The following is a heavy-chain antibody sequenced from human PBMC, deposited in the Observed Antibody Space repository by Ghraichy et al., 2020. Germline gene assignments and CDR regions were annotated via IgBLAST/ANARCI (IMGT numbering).Heavy chain of an antibody. Sequence: ASVKVSCKASGYTFTSYYMHWVRQAPGQGLEWMGIINPSGGSTSYAQKFQGRVTMTRDTSTSTVYMELSSLRSEDTAVYYCARDLGYAGSDYYYGMDVWGQGTTVTV. D-gene: IGHD2-2*01. CDR2: INPSGGST. J-gene: IGHJ6*02. CDR1: GYTFTSYY. V-gene: IGHV1-46*01. CDR3: ARDLGYAGSDYYYGMDV.